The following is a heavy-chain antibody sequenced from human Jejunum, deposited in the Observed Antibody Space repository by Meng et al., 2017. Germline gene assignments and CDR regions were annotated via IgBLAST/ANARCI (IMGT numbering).Heavy chain of an antibody. J-gene: IGHJ5*02. CDR2: IYFRGNT. CDR1: GGSIRNSNYY. Sequence: SETLSLTCTVSGGSIRNSNYYWTWIRQPPGKGLEWIGNIYFRGNTYYKPSLKSRVTISVDTSKNQYSLNLSSVTAADTAVYYCARGFGYDGPNWFDPWGQGALVTVSS. D-gene: IGHD5-12*01. V-gene: IGHV4-39*07. CDR3: ARGFGYDGPNWFDP.